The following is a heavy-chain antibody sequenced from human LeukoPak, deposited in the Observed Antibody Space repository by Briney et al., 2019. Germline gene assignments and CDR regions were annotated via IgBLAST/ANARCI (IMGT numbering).Heavy chain of an antibody. Sequence: ASVKVSCKASGYTFTGYYMHWVRQAPGQGLEWMGWINPKTGGTNYAQKFQGRVTMTRDTSISTVYMELSRLRSDDTAVYYCARDPKYGGFFDYWGQGTLVTVSS. CDR2: INPKTGGT. CDR3: ARDPKYGGFFDY. V-gene: IGHV1-2*02. J-gene: IGHJ4*02. CDR1: GYTFTGYY. D-gene: IGHD5-12*01.